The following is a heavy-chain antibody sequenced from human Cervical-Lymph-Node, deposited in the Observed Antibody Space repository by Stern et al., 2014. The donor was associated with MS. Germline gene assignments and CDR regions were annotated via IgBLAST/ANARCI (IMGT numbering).Heavy chain of an antibody. CDR1: GGTFSKFP. CDR2: IFPVFGTP. CDR3: ALSSETSDRGYSLGYDL. Sequence: VQLVESGAEVTKPGSSVKVACKASGGTFSKFPSSWVRQAPGQGLEWMGGIFPVFGTPTYAEEFRGRVTITADVSTRTVYMELSSLRSVDTAVYYCALSSETSDRGYSLGYDLWGQGTLVTVSS. J-gene: IGHJ5*02. D-gene: IGHD1-14*01. V-gene: IGHV1-69*01.